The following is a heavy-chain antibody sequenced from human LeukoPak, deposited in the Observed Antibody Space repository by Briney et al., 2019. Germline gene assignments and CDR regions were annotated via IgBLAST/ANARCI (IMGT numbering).Heavy chain of an antibody. J-gene: IGHJ4*02. V-gene: IGHV3-30*18. D-gene: IGHD6-25*01. CDR3: AKDRGSGWSFDY. Sequence: GGSLRLSCAASGFTFRSCAMHWVRQAPGKGLEWVAVISSDANIKHYADSVKGRFTISRDNSKNTLYLQMNSLRAEGTAVYYCAKDRGSGWSFDYWGQGTLVTVSS. CDR2: ISSDANIK. CDR1: GFTFRSCA.